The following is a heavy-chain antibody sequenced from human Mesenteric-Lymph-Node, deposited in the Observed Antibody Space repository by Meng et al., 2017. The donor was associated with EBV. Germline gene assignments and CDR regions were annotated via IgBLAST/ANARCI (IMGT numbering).Heavy chain of an antibody. CDR3: VKDLAVAGT. D-gene: IGHD6-19*01. J-gene: IGHJ5*02. CDR2: VSGSGGST. CDR1: EFTFSDYT. V-gene: IGHV3-23*04. Sequence: VQLVESGGGLVQRGGSLRLSCAASEFTFSDYTMYWVRQAPGKGLEWVSHVSGSGGSTYYADSVKGRFTIYRDNSKNTLYLQMNSLGVGDTAVYYCVKDLAVAGTWGQGTLVTVSS.